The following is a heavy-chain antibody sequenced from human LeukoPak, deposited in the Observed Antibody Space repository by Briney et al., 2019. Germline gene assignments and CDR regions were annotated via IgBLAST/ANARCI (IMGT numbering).Heavy chain of an antibody. Sequence: QTGGSLRLSCAASGFMFSSYSMNWVRQAPGKGLEWVSGISWNSGSIGYADSVKGRFTISRDNAKNSLYLQMNSLRAEDMALYYCAKSASGSYYYDSSGYYDYWGQGTLVTVSS. CDR3: AKSASGSYYYDSSGYYDY. D-gene: IGHD3-22*01. CDR1: GFMFSSYS. V-gene: IGHV3-9*03. CDR2: ISWNSGSI. J-gene: IGHJ4*02.